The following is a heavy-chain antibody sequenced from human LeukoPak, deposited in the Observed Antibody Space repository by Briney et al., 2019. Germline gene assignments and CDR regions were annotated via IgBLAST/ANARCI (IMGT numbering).Heavy chain of an antibody. CDR1: GYSISSGYY. CDR2: IYHSGST. V-gene: IGHV4-38-2*01. CDR3: ASGSLLEWLSYFDY. Sequence: PSETLSLTCAVSGYSISSGYYWGWIRQPPGKGLEWIGSIYHSGSTYYNPSLKSRVTISVDTSKNQFSLKLSSVTAADTAVYYCASGSLLEWLSYFDYWGQGTLVTVSS. D-gene: IGHD3-3*01. J-gene: IGHJ4*02.